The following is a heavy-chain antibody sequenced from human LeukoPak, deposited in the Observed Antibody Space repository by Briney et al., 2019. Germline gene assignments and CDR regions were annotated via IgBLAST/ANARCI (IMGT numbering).Heavy chain of an antibody. J-gene: IGHJ4*02. Sequence: QPGGSLRLSCAASGFTFSSYAMSWVRQAPGKGLEWVSAISGSGGSTYYADSVKGRFTISRDNSKNTLYLQMNSLRAEDTAVYYCAKDLLYGNWNDFKYFDYWGQGTLVTVSS. D-gene: IGHD1-20*01. V-gene: IGHV3-23*01. CDR3: AKDLLYGNWNDFKYFDY. CDR2: ISGSGGST. CDR1: GFTFSSYA.